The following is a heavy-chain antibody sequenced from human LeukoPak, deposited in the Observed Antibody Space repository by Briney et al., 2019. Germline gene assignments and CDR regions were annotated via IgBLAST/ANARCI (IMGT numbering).Heavy chain of an antibody. CDR3: AKVLWTYSSFFDY. J-gene: IGHJ4*02. Sequence: TGGSLRLSCAASGFTFSSYAMSWVRQAPGKGLEWVSTISGSGGSTYYADSVKGRFTISRDNSKNTLYLQMNSLRAEDTAVYYCAKVLWTYSSFFDYWGQGTLVTVSS. V-gene: IGHV3-23*01. CDR2: ISGSGGST. CDR1: GFTFSSYA. D-gene: IGHD2-21*01.